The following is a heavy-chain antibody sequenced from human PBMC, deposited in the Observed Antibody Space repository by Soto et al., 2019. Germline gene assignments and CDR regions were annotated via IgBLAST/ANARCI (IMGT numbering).Heavy chain of an antibody. Sequence: SETLSLTCTVSGGSISSYYWSWIRQPPGKGLEWIGYIYYSGSTNYNPSLKSRVTISVDTSKNQFSLKLSSVTAADTAVYYCARHTEGAFDTWGQGTMVTVSS. J-gene: IGHJ3*02. CDR1: GGSISSYY. CDR2: IYYSGST. V-gene: IGHV4-59*08. CDR3: ARHTEGAFDT. D-gene: IGHD4-17*01.